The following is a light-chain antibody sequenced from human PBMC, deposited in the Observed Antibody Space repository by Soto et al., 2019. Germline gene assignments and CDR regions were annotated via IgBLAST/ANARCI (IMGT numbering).Light chain of an antibody. CDR3: AAWDVALNAAV. V-gene: IGLV1-44*01. CDR2: SDN. CDR1: SSNIGSHT. J-gene: IGLJ2*01. Sequence: QSVLTQPYSASGTPGQRVTISCSGSSSNIGSHTLNWYQQLPGSAPSLLIYSDNHRPSAVPDRFSGSTSGTSASLAISGLQSEDEAEYYCAAWDVALNAAVFGGGTKLTVL.